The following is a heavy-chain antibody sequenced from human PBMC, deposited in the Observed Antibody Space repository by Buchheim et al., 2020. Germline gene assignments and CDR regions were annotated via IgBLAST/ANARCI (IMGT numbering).Heavy chain of an antibody. CDR3: ARDFDWGPDY. V-gene: IGHV1-2*02. CDR2: IKPDTGVT. D-gene: IGHD3-9*01. CDR1: GFIFTDHY. J-gene: IGHJ4*02. Sequence: QVQLVQSGPDIKKPGASMKVSCKASGFIFTDHYLHWIRQAPGQGLEWVGWIKPDTGVTNSALKFQGRVTLATDTSISTLYIELNRLTSDDTAIYYCARDFDWGPDYWGQGTL.